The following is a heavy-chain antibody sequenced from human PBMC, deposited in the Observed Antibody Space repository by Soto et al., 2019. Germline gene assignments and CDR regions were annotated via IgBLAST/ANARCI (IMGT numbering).Heavy chain of an antibody. J-gene: IGHJ5*02. CDR1: EYSFTGHY. D-gene: IGHD3-22*01. CDR3: ARDYGKGGYDYFDP. V-gene: IGHV1-2*02. CDR2: IDPKSGDT. Sequence: GASVKVSFKASEYSFTGHYLHWVRQAPGQGLEWMGWIDPKSGDTNYAQKFRDRVTMTSDTSISTAYLDLSSLRPDDTAVYYCARDYGKGGYDYFDPWGQGTLVTVSS.